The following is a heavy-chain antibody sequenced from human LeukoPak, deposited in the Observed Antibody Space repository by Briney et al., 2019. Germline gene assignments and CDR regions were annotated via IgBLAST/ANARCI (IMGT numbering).Heavy chain of an antibody. CDR1: GFTFDDYA. D-gene: IGHD2-2*01. CDR2: ISWNSGSI. J-gene: IGHJ6*02. CDR3: AKGGYQLRPGYYCGMDV. Sequence: GRSLRLSCAASGFTFDDYAMHWVRQAPGKGLEWVSGISWNSGSIGYADSVKGRFTISRDNAKNSLYLQMNSLRAEDTALYYCAKGGYQLRPGYYCGMDVWGQGTTVTVSS. V-gene: IGHV3-9*01.